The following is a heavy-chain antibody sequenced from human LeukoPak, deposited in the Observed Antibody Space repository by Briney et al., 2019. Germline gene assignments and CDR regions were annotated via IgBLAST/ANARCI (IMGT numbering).Heavy chain of an antibody. CDR2: ISGTGGRT. J-gene: IGHJ4*02. V-gene: IGHV3-23*01. CDR3: ARAEGSGSSFDY. D-gene: IGHD3-10*01. CDR1: GFTFSTYA. Sequence: GGSLRLSCAASGFTFSTYAMSWVRQAPGKGLEWVSDISGTGGRTYYADSVKGRFTISRDNAKNSLYLQMNSLRVEDTAVYYCARAEGSGSSFDYWGQGTLVTVSS.